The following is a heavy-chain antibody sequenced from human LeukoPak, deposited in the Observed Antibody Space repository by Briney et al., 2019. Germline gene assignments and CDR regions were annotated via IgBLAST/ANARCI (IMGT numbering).Heavy chain of an antibody. D-gene: IGHD3-22*01. CDR3: AGYYYDSSRGFDL. Sequence: PGGSLRLSCAASGLRFGEYGMNWVRQAPGKGLEWVCDINWNGAWTGYADSVKGRFTISRDNAKNSLYLQMNSLRAEDTALYYCAGYYYDSSRGFDLWGQGTLVTVSA. CDR2: INWNGAWT. CDR1: GLRFGEYG. V-gene: IGHV3-20*04. J-gene: IGHJ5*02.